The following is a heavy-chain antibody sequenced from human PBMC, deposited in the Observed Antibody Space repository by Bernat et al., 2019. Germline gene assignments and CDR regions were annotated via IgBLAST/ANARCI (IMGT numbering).Heavy chain of an antibody. Sequence: QVQMVQSGAEVKKPGASVKVSCKASGYTFTDFYIHWVRQAPGQGLEWMRWINPNSGGTDYAQRFQGWVTMTRDTSITTAYMELSRLSSDDTAVYYCASGGRSTSGGVDYFDFWGQGTLVTVSS. D-gene: IGHD3-16*01. J-gene: IGHJ4*02. CDR3: ASGGRSTSGGVDYFDF. CDR1: GYTFTDFY. V-gene: IGHV1-2*04. CDR2: INPNSGGT.